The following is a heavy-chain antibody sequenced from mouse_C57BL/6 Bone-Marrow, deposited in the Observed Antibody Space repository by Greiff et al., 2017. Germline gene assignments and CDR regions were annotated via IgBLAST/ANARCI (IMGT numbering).Heavy chain of an antibody. V-gene: IGHV1-64*01. CDR1: GYTFTSYW. Sequence: VQLQQPGAELVKPGASVKLSCKASGYTFTSYWMHWVKQRPGQGLEWIGMIHPNSGSTNYNEKFKSKATLTVDKSSSTAYMQFSSLTSEDSAVYYCAVYYDYYAMDYWGQGTSVTVSS. J-gene: IGHJ4*01. CDR3: AVYYDYYAMDY. CDR2: IHPNSGST. D-gene: IGHD2-1*01.